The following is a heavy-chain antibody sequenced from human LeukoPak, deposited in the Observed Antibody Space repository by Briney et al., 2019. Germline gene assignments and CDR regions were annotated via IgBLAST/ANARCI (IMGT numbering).Heavy chain of an antibody. CDR2: IYYSGST. CDR1: GGSISSYY. V-gene: IGHV4-59*01. D-gene: IGHD2-15*01. Sequence: ASETLSLTCTVSGGSISSYYWSWIRQPPGKGLEWIGYIYYSGSTNYNPSLKSRVTISLDTSKNQFSLKPSSVTAADTAVYYCARDAGGGPFFDYWGQGTLVTVSS. CDR3: ARDAGGGPFFDY. J-gene: IGHJ4*02.